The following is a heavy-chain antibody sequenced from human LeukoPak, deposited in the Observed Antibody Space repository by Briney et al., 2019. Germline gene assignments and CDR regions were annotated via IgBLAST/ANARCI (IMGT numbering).Heavy chain of an antibody. CDR3: ASSYYDFWSGYYIDY. V-gene: IGHV3-53*01. CDR1: GFTVSSNY. D-gene: IGHD3-3*01. CDR2: IYSGGST. Sequence: GGSLRLSCAASGFTVSSNYMSWVRQAPGKGLEWVSVIYSGGSTYYADSVKGRFIISRDNSKNTLYLQMNSLRAEDTAVYYCASSYYDFWSGYYIDYWGQGTLVTVSS. J-gene: IGHJ4*02.